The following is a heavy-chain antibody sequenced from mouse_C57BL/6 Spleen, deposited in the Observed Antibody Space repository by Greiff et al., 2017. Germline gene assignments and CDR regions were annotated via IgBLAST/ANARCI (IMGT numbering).Heavy chain of an antibody. CDR2: INPNNGGT. J-gene: IGHJ1*03. CDR3: ARFESLRRSWYFDV. V-gene: IGHV1-26*01. CDR1: GYTFTDYY. Sequence: VQLQQSGPELVKPGASVKISCKASGYTFTDYYMNWVKQSHGKSLEWIGDINPNNGGTSYNQKFKGKATLTVDKSSSTAYMELRSLTSEDSAVYYCARFESLRRSWYFDVWGTGTTVTVSS.